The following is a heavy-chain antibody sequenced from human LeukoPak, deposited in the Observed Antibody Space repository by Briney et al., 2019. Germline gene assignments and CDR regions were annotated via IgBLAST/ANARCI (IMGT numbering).Heavy chain of an antibody. Sequence: PSETLSLTCTVSGGSISSSSYYWGWIRQPPGKGLEWIGSIYYSGSTYYNPSLKIPVTISVDTSKHQFSLKLRSVTAADTSLYSCARGLRAGWFDPWGQGTLVTVSS. CDR2: IYYSGST. D-gene: IGHD2-15*01. J-gene: IGHJ5*02. CDR3: ARGLRAGWFDP. CDR1: GGSISSSSYY. V-gene: IGHV4-39*07.